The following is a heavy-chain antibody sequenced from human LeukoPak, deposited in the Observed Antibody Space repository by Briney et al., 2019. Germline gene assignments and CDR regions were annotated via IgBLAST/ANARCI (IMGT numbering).Heavy chain of an antibody. J-gene: IGHJ6*03. Sequence: SVKVSCKTSGGTFSDYAISWVRQAPGQGLEWMGGIIPIFGTANYAQKSQGRVTITADKSASTAYMDLSSLRSEDTAVYYCARDGGWLGYYYYMDVWGKGTTVTV. CDR3: ARDGGWLGYYYYMDV. CDR2: IIPIFGTA. CDR1: GGTFSDYA. D-gene: IGHD6-19*01. V-gene: IGHV1-69*06.